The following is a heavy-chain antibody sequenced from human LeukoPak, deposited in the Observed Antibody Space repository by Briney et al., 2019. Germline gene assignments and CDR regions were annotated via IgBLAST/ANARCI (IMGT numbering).Heavy chain of an antibody. D-gene: IGHD2-8*01. CDR2: ISGSVGVT. J-gene: IGHJ4*02. V-gene: IGHV3-23*01. Sequence: GGSLRLSCAASGFTFSSYAMSWVRQAPGKGLEWVSGISGSVGVTYSADSEKGRFTISRDNSKNTLYLHMNSLRAEDTAVYYCAKGSSDCTNGVCYFFDFDYWGQGTLVTVSS. CDR1: GFTFSSYA. CDR3: AKGSSDCTNGVCYFFDFDY.